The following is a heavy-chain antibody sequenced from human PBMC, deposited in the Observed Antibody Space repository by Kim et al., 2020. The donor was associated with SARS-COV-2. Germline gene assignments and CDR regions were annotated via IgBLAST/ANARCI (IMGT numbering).Heavy chain of an antibody. CDR1: GFTFSSYG. D-gene: IGHD3-16*02. CDR3: ARDIYGWGSCRAWGMDV. CDR2: IWYDGSNK. J-gene: IGHJ6*01. Sequence: GGSLRLSCVVSGFTFSSYGMHWVRQAPGKGLEWVAVIWYDGSNKYYADSVKGRFTISRDNSKNTLYLQMNSLRAEDTAVYYCARDIYGWGSCRAWGMDVWRQGTTVTVSS. V-gene: IGHV3-33*01.